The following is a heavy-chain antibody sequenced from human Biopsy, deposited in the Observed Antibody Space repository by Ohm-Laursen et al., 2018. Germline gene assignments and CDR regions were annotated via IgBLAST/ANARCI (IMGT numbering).Heavy chain of an antibody. CDR2: IFYRGST. D-gene: IGHD3-22*01. CDR1: GGSISNNNYY. J-gene: IGHJ5*02. Sequence: SETLSLTCTVSGGSISNNNYYWGWIRQPPGKGLEWIGSIFYRGSTHYKPSLKSRVSISVDTSKNHFSLKLNSVTAADTAVYYCARDHDTSGYYYVSWGQGTLVTVSS. CDR3: ARDHDTSGYYYVS. V-gene: IGHV4-39*02.